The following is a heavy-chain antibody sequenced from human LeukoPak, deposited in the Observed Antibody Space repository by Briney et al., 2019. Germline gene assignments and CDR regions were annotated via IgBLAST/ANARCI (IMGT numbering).Heavy chain of an antibody. J-gene: IGHJ6*02. CDR2: VNRDGSET. V-gene: IGHV3-7*03. Sequence: LSGGSLRLSCAASGFALSSHWMTWVPQVPGRGPEWVANVNRDGSETYYLDSVKGRFTISKDNAKNSLYLQMNSLRAEDTALYHCARNNGMDVWGQGTTVIVSS. CDR3: ARNNGMDV. CDR1: GFALSSHW.